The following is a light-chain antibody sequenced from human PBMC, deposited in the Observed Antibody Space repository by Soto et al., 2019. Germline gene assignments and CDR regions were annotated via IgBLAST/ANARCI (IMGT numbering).Light chain of an antibody. Sequence: QSALTQPPSASGSPGQSVTIPCTGTSSDVGGYNYVSWSQQHPGKAPKLIIHEVNQRPSGVPDRFSGSKSGNTASLTVSGLQAEDEGTYYCSSYGGYNNVVFGTGTKVTVL. V-gene: IGLV2-8*01. J-gene: IGLJ1*01. CDR2: EVN. CDR1: SSDVGGYNY. CDR3: SSYGGYNNVV.